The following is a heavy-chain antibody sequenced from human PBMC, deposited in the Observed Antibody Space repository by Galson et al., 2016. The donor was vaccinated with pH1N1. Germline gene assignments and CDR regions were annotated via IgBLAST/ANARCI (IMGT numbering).Heavy chain of an antibody. Sequence: SLRLSCAASGFTFSDYAMHWVRQAPGKGLEWVAIMSYVGNNKYYADSVKGRFTISRDNSKNTLYLQMNSLRAEDTAVYYCAKLASYSTSSVASYFDSWCQGTLVTVSS. J-gene: IGHJ4*02. CDR2: MSYVGNNK. D-gene: IGHD6-6*01. V-gene: IGHV3-30*18. CDR1: GFTFSDYA. CDR3: AKLASYSTSSVASYFDS.